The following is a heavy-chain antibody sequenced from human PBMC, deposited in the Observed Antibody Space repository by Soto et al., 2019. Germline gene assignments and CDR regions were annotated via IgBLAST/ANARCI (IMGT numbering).Heavy chain of an antibody. CDR3: ERDGNTATTHYYHLDV. D-gene: IGHD4-17*01. V-gene: IGHV3-33*01. CDR2: IWYDESND. Sequence: QGQLVESGGGVVQPGGSLRLSCVASGFSIRRHGMYWVRQAPGKGPEWVALIWYDESNDHYADSVMGRFAVSRDNSKNTVYLQMNTLRDEDTGVYFCERDGNTATTHYYHLDVWGRGTTVTVSS. CDR1: GFSIRRHG. J-gene: IGHJ6*03.